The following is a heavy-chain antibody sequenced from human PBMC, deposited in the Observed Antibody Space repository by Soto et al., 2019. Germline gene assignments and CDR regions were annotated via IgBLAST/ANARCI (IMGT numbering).Heavy chain of an antibody. CDR2: IGKSGRDT. J-gene: IGHJ6*02. CDR3: ARIRRTFDSYGLDV. CDR1: GFTFSSYE. V-gene: IGHV3-48*03. D-gene: IGHD3-3*01. Sequence: PGGSLRLSCAASGFTFSSYEMTWVRQAPGRGLEWVSDIGKSGRDTHTADSVKGRFTISRDNVKNSLYLQMNSLGGDDSAVYYCARIRRTFDSYGLDVWGQGTTVTVSS.